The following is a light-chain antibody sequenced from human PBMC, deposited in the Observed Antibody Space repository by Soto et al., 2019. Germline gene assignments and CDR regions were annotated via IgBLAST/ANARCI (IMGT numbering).Light chain of an antibody. CDR2: RNH. Sequence: QSVLTQSPSASATPGQSVTISCSGGRSNIGTYTVNWYQQLPGTAPTLLIFRNHQRPSGVPDRFSGSKSGTSASLAISGPQSEDEADYYCAACDDSLRAVVFGGGTKLTVL. CDR3: AACDDSLRAVV. J-gene: IGLJ2*01. CDR1: RSNIGTYT. V-gene: IGLV1-44*01.